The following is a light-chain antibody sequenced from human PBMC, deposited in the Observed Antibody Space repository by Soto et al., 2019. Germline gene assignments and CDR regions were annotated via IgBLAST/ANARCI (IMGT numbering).Light chain of an antibody. V-gene: IGKV3-20*01. CDR3: QQYGRSPAT. J-gene: IGKJ1*01. Sequence: IVLTQSPGTLSLSPGERATLSCRASQSVSSNYLAWYQQKPGQAPRLLIFGASSRASGIPDRFSGSGSGTDFTLTIGRLEPEDFAVYYCQQYGRSPATFGQGTKGEIK. CDR1: QSVSSNY. CDR2: GAS.